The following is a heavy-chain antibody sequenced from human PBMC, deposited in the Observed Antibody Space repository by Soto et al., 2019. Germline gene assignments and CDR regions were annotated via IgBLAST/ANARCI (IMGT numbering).Heavy chain of an antibody. D-gene: IGHD3-10*01. V-gene: IGHV3-23*01. CDR2: ISGSGGST. CDR1: GFTFSSYA. J-gene: IGHJ4*02. Sequence: RGSLRLSCAASGFTFSSYAMSWVRQAPGKGLEWVSAISGSGGSTYYADSVKGRFTISRDNSKNTLYLQMNSLRAEDTAVYYCAKDLTRITMVRGVTDFDYWGQGTLVTVSS. CDR3: AKDLTRITMVRGVTDFDY.